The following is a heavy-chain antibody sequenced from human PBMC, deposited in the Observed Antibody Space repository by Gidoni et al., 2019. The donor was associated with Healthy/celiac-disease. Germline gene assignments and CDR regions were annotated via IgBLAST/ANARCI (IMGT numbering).Heavy chain of an antibody. Sequence: EVQLLESGGGLVQPGGSLRLSCAASGFTFSSYAMSWVRQAPGQGLEWVSAIIGSGGSTYYADSVKGRFTISRDNSKNTLYLQMNSLRAEDTAVYYCAKYTHSSSSELEWGQGTLVTVSS. CDR1: GFTFSSYA. D-gene: IGHD6-6*01. J-gene: IGHJ4*02. CDR2: IIGSGGST. V-gene: IGHV3-23*01. CDR3: AKYTHSSSSELE.